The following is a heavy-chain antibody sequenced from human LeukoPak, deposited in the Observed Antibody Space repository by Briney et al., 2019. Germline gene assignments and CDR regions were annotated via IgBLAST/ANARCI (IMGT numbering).Heavy chain of an antibody. CDR3: ARGLGGSTFADFDY. D-gene: IGHD3/OR15-3a*01. CDR1: GYTFTGYY. J-gene: IGHJ4*02. CDR2: TSAYNGNT. V-gene: IGHV1-18*04. Sequence: ASVKVSCKASGYTFTGYYMHWVRQAPGQGLEWMGWTSAYNGNTKYAQSLQGRVTMTTDTSTSTAYMELRGLRSDDTAVYYCARGLGGSTFADFDYWGQGTLVTVSS.